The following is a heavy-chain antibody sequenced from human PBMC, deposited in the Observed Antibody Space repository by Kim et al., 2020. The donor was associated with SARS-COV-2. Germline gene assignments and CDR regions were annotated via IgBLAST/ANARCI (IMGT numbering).Heavy chain of an antibody. CDR2: ST. J-gene: IGHJ4*02. Sequence: STYYTPSLTSRVTISVDTSKNQFSLKLSSVTAADTAVYYCARDRSWPFDYWGQGTLVTVSS. CDR3: ARDRSWPFDY. V-gene: IGHV4-39*07. D-gene: IGHD1-26*01.